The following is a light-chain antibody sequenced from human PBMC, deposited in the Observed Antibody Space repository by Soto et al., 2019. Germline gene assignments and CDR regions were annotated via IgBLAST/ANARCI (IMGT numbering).Light chain of an antibody. V-gene: IGLV4-69*01. J-gene: IGLJ3*02. CDR2: PNSDGSH. CDR3: QTWSTDIRV. Sequence: QLVLTQPPSASASLGASVKLTCTLSSGHNSYAIAWHQQQPEKGPRYLMKPNSDGSHSKGDGIPDRFSGSSSGAERYLTISSLQSEDEADYYCQTWSTDIRVFGGGTKLTVL. CDR1: SGHNSYA.